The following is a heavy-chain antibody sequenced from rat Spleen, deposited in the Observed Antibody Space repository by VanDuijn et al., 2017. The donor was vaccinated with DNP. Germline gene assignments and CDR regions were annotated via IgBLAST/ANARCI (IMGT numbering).Heavy chain of an antibody. D-gene: IGHD4-4*01. CDR3: ARHGEIRGSFDY. CDR1: GYSITSCCR. Sequence: EVQLQESGPGLVEPSQSLSLTCSVTGYSITSCCRWTWIRKFPGNKLEWMGYINSAGSTNYNPSLKSRISITRDTSKNQFFLQLNSVTTEDTATYYCARHGEIRGSFDYWGHGVMVTVSS. CDR2: INSAGST. V-gene: IGHV3-3*01. J-gene: IGHJ2*01.